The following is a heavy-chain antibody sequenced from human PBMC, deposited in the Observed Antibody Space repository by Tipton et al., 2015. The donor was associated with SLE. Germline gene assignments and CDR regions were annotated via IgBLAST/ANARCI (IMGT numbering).Heavy chain of an antibody. V-gene: IGHV4-59*12. CDR3: ARVAPAEVFDY. D-gene: IGHD2-2*01. CDR2: IYYSGST. J-gene: IGHJ4*02. Sequence: TLSLTCTVSGGSISSYYWSWIRQPPGKGLEWIGYIYYSGSTNYNPSLKSRVTISVDTSKKQVSLNLSSVTAADTAVYYCARVAPAEVFDYWGQGTLVTVSS. CDR1: GGSISSYY.